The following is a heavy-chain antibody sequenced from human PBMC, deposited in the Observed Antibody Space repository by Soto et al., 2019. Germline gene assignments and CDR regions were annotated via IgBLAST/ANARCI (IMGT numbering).Heavy chain of an antibody. CDR2: IYWDDDK. V-gene: IGHV2-5*02. D-gene: IGHD3-9*01. CDR1: GFSLSTSGVG. Sequence: QITLKESGPTLVKPTQTLTLTCTFSGFSLSTSGVGVGWIRQPPGKALEWLALIYWDDDKRYSPSLKSRLTITKVTSKNQVVLTMTHMDPVDTATYYCAHKMTGYYNFDYWGQGTLVTVSS. J-gene: IGHJ4*02. CDR3: AHKMTGYYNFDY.